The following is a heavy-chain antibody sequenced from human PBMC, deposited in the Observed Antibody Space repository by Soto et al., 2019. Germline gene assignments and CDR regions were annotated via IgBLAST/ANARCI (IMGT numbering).Heavy chain of an antibody. CDR2: IIPIFGTA. CDR1: GGTFSSYA. V-gene: IGHV1-69*06. CDR3: ASTIVVVPAPRDYYYYYGMDV. J-gene: IGHJ6*02. Sequence: QVQLVQSGAEVKKPGSSVKVSCKASGGTFSSYAISWVRQAPGQGLEWMGGIIPIFGTANYAQKFQGRVTITADKSTSTAYMELSSLRSEDTAVYYCASTIVVVPAPRDYYYYYGMDVWGQGTTVTVSS. D-gene: IGHD2-2*01.